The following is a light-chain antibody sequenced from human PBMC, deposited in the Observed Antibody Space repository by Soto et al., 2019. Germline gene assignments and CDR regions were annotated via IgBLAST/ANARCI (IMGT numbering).Light chain of an antibody. V-gene: IGKV3-15*01. CDR2: GAS. Sequence: EIVMTQSPATLSVSPGERATLSCRASQSVSSNLAWYQQKPGQAPRLLIYGASTRATGIPARLSGSGSGTEVTLTISSLQSVDFAVYYCQQYNNWPPYTFGQGTKLEIK. CDR3: QQYNNWPPYT. J-gene: IGKJ2*01. CDR1: QSVSSN.